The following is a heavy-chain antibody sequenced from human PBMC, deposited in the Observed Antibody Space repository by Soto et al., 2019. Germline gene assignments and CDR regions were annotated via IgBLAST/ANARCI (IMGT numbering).Heavy chain of an antibody. V-gene: IGHV4-34*01. J-gene: IGHJ3*02. CDR3: ARDSGDSSGYGAFDI. CDR1: GGSFSGYY. CDR2: INHSGST. D-gene: IGHD3-22*01. Sequence: PSETLSLTCAVYGGSFSGYYWSWIRQPPGKGLEWIGEINHSGSTNYNPSLKSRVTISVDTSKNQFSLKLSSVTAADTAVYYCARDSGDSSGYGAFDIWGQGTMVTVSS.